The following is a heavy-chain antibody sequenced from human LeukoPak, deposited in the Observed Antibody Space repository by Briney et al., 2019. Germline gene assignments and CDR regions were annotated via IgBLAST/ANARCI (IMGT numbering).Heavy chain of an antibody. CDR1: GFTFSSYS. CDR3: ARGYSNYGYAFDI. CDR2: ISSSSSYI. Sequence: GGSLRLSCAASGFTFSSYSMNWVRQAPGKGLEWVSSISSSSSYIYYVDSVKGRFTISRDNAKNSLYLQMNSLRAEDTALYYCARGYSNYGYAFDIWGPGTMVTVSS. D-gene: IGHD4-11*01. V-gene: IGHV3-21*01. J-gene: IGHJ3*02.